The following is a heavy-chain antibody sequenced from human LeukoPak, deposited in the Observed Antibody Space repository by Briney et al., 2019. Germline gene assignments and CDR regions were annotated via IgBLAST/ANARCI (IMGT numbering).Heavy chain of an antibody. Sequence: PGGSLRLSCAASGFTFSSYWMHWVRQAQGQGMVWVSRINSDGSITSYADSVKGRFTISRDNAKNTLYLQMNSLRAEDTAVYYCARGTGYSVFDMWGQGTMVTVSS. J-gene: IGHJ3*02. D-gene: IGHD1-26*01. CDR1: GFTFSSYW. CDR3: ARGTGYSVFDM. CDR2: INSDGSIT. V-gene: IGHV3-74*01.